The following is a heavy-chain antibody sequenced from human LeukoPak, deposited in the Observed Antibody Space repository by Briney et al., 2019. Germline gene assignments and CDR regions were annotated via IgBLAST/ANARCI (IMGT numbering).Heavy chain of an antibody. V-gene: IGHV4-4*07. Sequence: PSETLSLTCTVSGGSLSTYHWSWIRQPAGKGLEWIGRIYTTGGTNYNPSLKSRITMSVDTSRNQFSLKLRSVTAEDTAVYYCARDRIYGDPYFDYWGQGTLVTVSS. CDR2: IYTTGGT. CDR1: GGSLSTYH. J-gene: IGHJ4*02. D-gene: IGHD4-17*01. CDR3: ARDRIYGDPYFDY.